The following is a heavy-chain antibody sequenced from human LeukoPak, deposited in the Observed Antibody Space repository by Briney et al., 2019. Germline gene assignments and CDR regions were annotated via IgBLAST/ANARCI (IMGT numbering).Heavy chain of an antibody. V-gene: IGHV3-74*01. CDR1: GFTFNTYW. Sequence: PGGSLRLSCAASGFTFNTYWMHWVRQAPGKGLVWVSRINGDGSSKSYADSVKGRFTISRDNAKDTLYLQMNSLRAEDTAVYYCAKDFQVPSVLEWLTVPLNNWFDPWGQGTLVTVSS. D-gene: IGHD3-3*01. CDR3: AKDFQVPSVLEWLTVPLNNWFDP. J-gene: IGHJ5*02. CDR2: INGDGSSK.